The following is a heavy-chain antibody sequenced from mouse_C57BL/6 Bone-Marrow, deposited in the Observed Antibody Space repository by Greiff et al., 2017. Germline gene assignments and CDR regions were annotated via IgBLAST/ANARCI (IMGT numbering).Heavy chain of an antibody. CDR1: GYTFTSYW. J-gene: IGHJ2*01. CDR2: INPSNGGT. CDR3: ARGAYLITTVVLDY. V-gene: IGHV1-53*01. D-gene: IGHD1-1*01. Sequence: QVQLQQPGTELVKPGASVKLSCKASGYTFTSYWMHWVKQRPGQGLEWIGNINPSNGGTNYNEKFKSKATLTVDKSSSTAYMQLSSLTSEDSAVYFCARGAYLITTVVLDYWGQGTTLTVSS.